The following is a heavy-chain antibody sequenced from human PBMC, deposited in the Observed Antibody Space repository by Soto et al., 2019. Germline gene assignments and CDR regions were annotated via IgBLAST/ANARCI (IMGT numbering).Heavy chain of an antibody. V-gene: IGHV1-46*01. D-gene: IGHD3-3*01. CDR1: GHTFTSYC. CDR2: INPSGGST. CDR3: ARDVTIFGVVYFDY. J-gene: IGHJ4*02. Sequence: QVQLVQSGAEVKKPGASVKVSCKASGHTFTSYCMHWVLQAAGEGHERMGIINPSGGSTSYTQKFLGRVTMTRDTSTSTVYMELSSLRSEDTAVYYCARDVTIFGVVYFDYRGQGTLVNVSS.